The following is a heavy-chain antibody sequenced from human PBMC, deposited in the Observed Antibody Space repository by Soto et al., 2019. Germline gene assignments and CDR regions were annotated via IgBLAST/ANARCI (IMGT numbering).Heavy chain of an antibody. CDR3: ARSGPFYGDYRMDY. V-gene: IGHV1-18*01. CDR1: GYTFTSYG. CDR2: ISAYNGNT. Sequence: VASVKVSCKASGYTFTSYGISWVRQAPGQGLEWMGWISAYNGNTNYAQKLQGRVTMTTDTSTSTAYMELRSLRSDDTAVYYCARSGPFYGDYRMDYWGQGTLVTVSS. J-gene: IGHJ4*02. D-gene: IGHD4-17*01.